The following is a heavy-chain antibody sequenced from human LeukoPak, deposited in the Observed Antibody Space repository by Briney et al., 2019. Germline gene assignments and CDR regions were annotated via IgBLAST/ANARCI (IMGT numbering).Heavy chain of an antibody. Sequence: PSETLSPTCTVSGGSISSYYWSWIRQPPGKGLEWIGYIYYSGSTNYNPSLKSRVTISVDTSKNQFSLKLSSVTAADTAVYYCARVDYDSSGYLLDIWGQGTMVTVSS. CDR1: GGSISSYY. D-gene: IGHD3-22*01. CDR2: IYYSGST. CDR3: ARVDYDSSGYLLDI. J-gene: IGHJ3*02. V-gene: IGHV4-59*01.